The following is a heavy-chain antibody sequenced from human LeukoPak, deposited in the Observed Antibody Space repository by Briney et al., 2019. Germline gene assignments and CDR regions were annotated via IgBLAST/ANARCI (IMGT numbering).Heavy chain of an antibody. CDR2: FDPEDGET. Sequence: ASVKVSCTVSGYTLTELSMHWVRQAPGKGLEWMGGFDPEDGETIYAQKFQGRVTMTEDTSTDTAYMELSSLRSEDTAVYYCATVGTGSYYFYNWFDPWGQGTLVTVSS. D-gene: IGHD3-10*01. V-gene: IGHV1-24*01. CDR1: GYTLTELS. J-gene: IGHJ5*02. CDR3: ATVGTGSYYFYNWFDP.